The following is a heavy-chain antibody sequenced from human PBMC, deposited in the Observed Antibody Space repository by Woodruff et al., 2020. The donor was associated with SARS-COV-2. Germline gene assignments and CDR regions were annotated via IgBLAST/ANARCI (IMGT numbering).Heavy chain of an antibody. V-gene: IGHV3-30*01. Sequence: VKGRFTISTDNSKNTLYLQMNSLRAEDTAVYYCARDLRRWLQLGATGAFDIWGQGTMVTVSS. J-gene: IGHJ3*02. CDR3: ARDLRRWLQLGATGAFDI. D-gene: IGHD5-12*01.